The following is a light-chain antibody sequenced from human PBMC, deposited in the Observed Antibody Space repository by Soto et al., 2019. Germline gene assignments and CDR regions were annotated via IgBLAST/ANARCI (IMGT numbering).Light chain of an antibody. Sequence: QSALTQPASVSGSPGQSITVSCTGTSSDIGAYDYVPWFQQYSGKAPTLIIYEVRFRPSGVSSRFSGSKSGNTASLTISGLQTEDEADYYCGSYASATLIFGGGTKLTVL. CDR3: GSYASATLI. CDR1: SSDIGAYDY. V-gene: IGLV2-14*03. J-gene: IGLJ2*01. CDR2: EVR.